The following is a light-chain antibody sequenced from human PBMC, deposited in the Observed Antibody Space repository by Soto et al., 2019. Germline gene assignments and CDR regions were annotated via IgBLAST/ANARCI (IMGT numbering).Light chain of an antibody. J-gene: IGLJ2*01. CDR3: SSYTSSSTLEV. CDR2: EVN. Sequence: QSVLTQPASVSGSPGQSITISCTGTTSDVGGYDYVSWYQQHPGKAPKLIIYEVNNRPSGVSNRFSGSKSGNTASLTISGLQAEDEADYYCSSYTSSSTLEVFGGGTKVTVL. V-gene: IGLV2-14*01. CDR1: TSDVGGYDY.